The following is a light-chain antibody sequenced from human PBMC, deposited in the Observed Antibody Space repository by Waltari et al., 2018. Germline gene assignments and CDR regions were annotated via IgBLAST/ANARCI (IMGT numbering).Light chain of an antibody. CDR2: YET. J-gene: IGLJ1*01. CDR1: NLGINY. Sequence: SSELTQPPSVSVSPGQTARITCGGDNLGINYVHGYQQKPAQAPVLIIYYETDRPSGIPERFSGSKSGDTATLTISGVEAGDEADYYCQVWDSSSDHYIFGVGTRLTVL. V-gene: IGLV3-21*01. CDR3: QVWDSSSDHYI.